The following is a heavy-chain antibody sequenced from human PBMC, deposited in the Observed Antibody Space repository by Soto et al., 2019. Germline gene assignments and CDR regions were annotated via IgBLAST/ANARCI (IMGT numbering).Heavy chain of an antibody. CDR2: INHSGRT. CDR1: GGSFSGYY. J-gene: IGHJ6*02. Sequence: SETLSLTCAVYGGSFSGYYWSWIRQPPGKGLEWIGEINHSGRTNYNPSLKSRVTISVDTSKNQFSLKLSSVTAADTAVYYCARVRYFDWLLGTYYYYGMDVWGQGTKVTVSS. D-gene: IGHD3-9*01. CDR3: ARVRYFDWLLGTYYYYGMDV. V-gene: IGHV4-34*01.